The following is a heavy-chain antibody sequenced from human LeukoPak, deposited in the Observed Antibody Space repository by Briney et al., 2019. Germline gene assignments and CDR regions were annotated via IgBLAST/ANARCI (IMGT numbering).Heavy chain of an antibody. D-gene: IGHD4-17*01. Sequence: PGGSLRLSCAASGFTFSNAWMSWVRQAPGKGLEWVGRIKSKTDGGTTDYAAPVKGRFTISRDDSKNTLYLQMNSLKTEDTAVYYCTTGPPTYGDYPSYYGVDVWGQGTTVTVSS. V-gene: IGHV3-15*01. J-gene: IGHJ6*02. CDR2: IKSKTDGGTT. CDR1: GFTFSNAW. CDR3: TTGPPTYGDYPSYYGVDV.